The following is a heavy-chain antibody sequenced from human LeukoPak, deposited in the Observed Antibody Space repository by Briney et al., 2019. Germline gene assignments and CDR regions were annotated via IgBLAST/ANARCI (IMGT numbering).Heavy chain of an antibody. J-gene: IGHJ6*03. V-gene: IGHV3-21*01. D-gene: IGHD6-13*01. CDR2: ISLTGTYI. CDR1: GFTFRDYD. Sequence: GGSLRLSCAASGFTFRDYDLNWVRQAPGKGLEWVASISLTGTYIYYADSVRGRFTISRDNDKNSLYLQMNSLRAEDTAVYYCARDLPPYSSSYYHYYMDVWGKGTTVTVSS. CDR3: ARDLPPYSSSYYHYYMDV.